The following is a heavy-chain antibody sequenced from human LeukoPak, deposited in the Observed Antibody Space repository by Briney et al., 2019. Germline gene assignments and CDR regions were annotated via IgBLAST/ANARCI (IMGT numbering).Heavy chain of an antibody. Sequence: GGSLRLSCAASGFTFSSYSMNWVRQAPGKGLEWVSSISSSSSYIYYADSVKGRFTISRDNAKNSMYLQMNSLRAEDTAVYYCATPLDYYDSSGYHQGGDWGQGTLVTVSS. CDR1: GFTFSSYS. V-gene: IGHV3-21*04. J-gene: IGHJ4*02. CDR2: ISSSSSYI. D-gene: IGHD3-22*01. CDR3: ATPLDYYDSSGYHQGGD.